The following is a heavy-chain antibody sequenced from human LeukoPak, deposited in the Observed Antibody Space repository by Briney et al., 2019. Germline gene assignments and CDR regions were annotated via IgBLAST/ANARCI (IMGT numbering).Heavy chain of an antibody. CDR1: GYTVTSYG. CDR3: ARAESSGSNAFDI. J-gene: IGHJ3*02. V-gene: IGHV1-69*13. Sequence: SVKVSCKASGYTVTSYGISWVRQAPGQGLEWMGGIIPIFGTANYAQKFQGRVTITAEESTSTASMELSSLRSEDTAVYYCARAESSGSNAFDIWGQGTMVTVSS. D-gene: IGHD6-19*01. CDR2: IIPIFGTA.